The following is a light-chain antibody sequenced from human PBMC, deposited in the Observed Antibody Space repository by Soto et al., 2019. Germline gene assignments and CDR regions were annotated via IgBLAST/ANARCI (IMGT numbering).Light chain of an antibody. Sequence: DIQMTQSPSSLSASVGDRVTITCRASQSISSSLNWYQQKPGKAPKLLIYAASSLQSGVPSRFSGSGSGTDFTLNISSLQPEDFATYYCQQSYSTPPITFGGGTKVEIK. J-gene: IGKJ4*01. V-gene: IGKV1-39*01. CDR2: AAS. CDR1: QSISSS. CDR3: QQSYSTPPIT.